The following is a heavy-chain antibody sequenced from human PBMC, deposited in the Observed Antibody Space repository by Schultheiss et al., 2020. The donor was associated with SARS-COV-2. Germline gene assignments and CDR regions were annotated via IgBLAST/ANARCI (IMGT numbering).Heavy chain of an antibody. V-gene: IGHV3-48*01. CDR1: GFTFSTYS. CDR3: ARAQVARGWLQLGPSDY. CDR2: ISSSSSTI. J-gene: IGHJ4*02. Sequence: GGSLRLSCAASGFTFSTYSMNWVRQAPGKGLEWVSYISSSSSTIYYGDSVKGRFTMSRDNSKNTLYLQMNSLRAEDTAVYYCARAQVARGWLQLGPSDYWGQGTLVTVSS. D-gene: IGHD5-24*01.